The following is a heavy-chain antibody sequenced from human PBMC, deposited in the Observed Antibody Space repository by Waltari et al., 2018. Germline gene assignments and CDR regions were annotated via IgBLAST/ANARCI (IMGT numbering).Heavy chain of an antibody. CDR1: GFSLSTARRA. CDR3: ARTSNIAARQGGDWYFDL. D-gene: IGHD6-6*01. CDR2: IFSNDEK. Sequence: QVTLKESGPVLVRPPDTLTRTCTVSGFSLSTARRACSWIRQPTGKALEWLAHIFSNDEKSYSTSLKSRLTISKDTSKTQVVLTMTTLYPVDPATYYCARTSNIAARQGGDWYFDLWGRGTLVTVSS. J-gene: IGHJ2*01. V-gene: IGHV2-26*01.